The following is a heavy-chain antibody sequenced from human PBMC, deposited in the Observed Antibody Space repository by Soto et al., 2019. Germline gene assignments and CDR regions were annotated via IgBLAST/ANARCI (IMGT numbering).Heavy chain of an antibody. Sequence: SETLSLTCTVSGGSISSSSYYWGWIRQPPGKGLEWIGSIYYSGSTYYNPSLKSRVTISVDTSKNQFSLKLSSVTAADTAVYYCASLEYSSSRYYFDYWGQGTLVTVSS. CDR2: IYYSGST. CDR1: GGSISSSSYY. J-gene: IGHJ4*02. CDR3: ASLEYSSSRYYFDY. D-gene: IGHD6-6*01. V-gene: IGHV4-39*01.